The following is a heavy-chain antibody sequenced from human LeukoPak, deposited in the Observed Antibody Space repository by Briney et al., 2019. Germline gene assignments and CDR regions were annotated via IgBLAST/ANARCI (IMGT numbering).Heavy chain of an antibody. CDR3: AKSSAGIPWFDP. Sequence: GGSLRLSCAASGFSFSSSGMHCLRQAPAKGPEWVAFTRFDYSYKACGDSVKGRFTISRDNSKNTLYLQMDSLRSEDTAVYYCAKSSAGIPWFDPWGQGTLVTVSS. V-gene: IGHV3-30*02. CDR2: TRFDYSYK. CDR1: GFSFSSSG. J-gene: IGHJ5*02. D-gene: IGHD1-1*01.